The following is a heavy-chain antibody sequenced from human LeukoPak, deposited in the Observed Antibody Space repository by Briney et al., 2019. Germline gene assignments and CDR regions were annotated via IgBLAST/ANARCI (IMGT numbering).Heavy chain of an antibody. Sequence: PGRSLRLSCAASGFTFSSYGMHWVRQAPGKGLEWVAVISYDGSNKYYADSVKGRFTISRDNSKNTLYLQMNSLRAEDTAVYYCAKALWELLGYYGMDVWGQGTTVNVSS. CDR1: GFTFSSYG. D-gene: IGHD1-26*01. CDR3: AKALWELLGYYGMDV. CDR2: ISYDGSNK. J-gene: IGHJ6*02. V-gene: IGHV3-30*18.